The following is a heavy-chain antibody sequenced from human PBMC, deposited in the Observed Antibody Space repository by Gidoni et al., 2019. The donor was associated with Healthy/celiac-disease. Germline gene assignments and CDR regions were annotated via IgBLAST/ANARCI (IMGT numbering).Heavy chain of an antibody. CDR3: AKEMLWFGELGGNFDY. CDR1: GFTFSSYA. D-gene: IGHD3-10*01. CDR2: ISGSGGST. J-gene: IGHJ4*02. Sequence: EVQLLESGGGLVQPGGSLRLSCAASGFTFSSYAMSWVRQAPGKGLEWVSAISGSGGSTYYADSVKGRFTISRDNSKNTLYLQMNSLRAEDTAVYYCAKEMLWFGELGGNFDYWGQGTLVTVSS. V-gene: IGHV3-23*01.